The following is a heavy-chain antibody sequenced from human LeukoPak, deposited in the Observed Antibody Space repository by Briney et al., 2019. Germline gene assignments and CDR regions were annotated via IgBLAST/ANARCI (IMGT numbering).Heavy chain of an antibody. Sequence: SETLSLTCTVSGGSISSYYWSWIRQPPGKGLEWIGYIYTSGSTNYNPSLKSRVTISVDTSKNQFSLKLSSVTAADTAVYYCAKNQRSWDMLPDYWGQGTLVTVSS. D-gene: IGHD1-14*01. CDR3: AKNQRSWDMLPDY. CDR2: IYTSGST. V-gene: IGHV4-4*09. CDR1: GGSISSYY. J-gene: IGHJ4*02.